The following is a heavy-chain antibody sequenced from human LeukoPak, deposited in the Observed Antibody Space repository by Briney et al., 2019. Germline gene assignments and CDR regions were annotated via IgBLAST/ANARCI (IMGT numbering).Heavy chain of an antibody. J-gene: IGHJ3*02. CDR1: GGSISSYY. CDR3: ARGYGDYAWDAFDI. D-gene: IGHD4-17*01. Sequence: KPSETLSLTCTVSGGSISSYYWSWIRQPPGKGLEWIGYIYYSGSTNYNPSLKSRVTISVDTSKNQFSLKLSSVTAADTAVYYCARGYGDYAWDAFDIWGQGTMVTGSS. V-gene: IGHV4-59*01. CDR2: IYYSGST.